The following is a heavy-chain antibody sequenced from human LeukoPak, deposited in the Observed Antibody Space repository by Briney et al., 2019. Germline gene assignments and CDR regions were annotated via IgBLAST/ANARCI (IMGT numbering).Heavy chain of an antibody. Sequence: GGSLRLSCAASGFTVSSNYMSWVRQAPGKGLEWVSVIYSGGTTYYADSVKGRFTISRDNFKNTLYLQMNSLRAEDTAVYYCARDQPPHYYDSSGYSDDAFDIWGQGTMVTVSS. J-gene: IGHJ3*02. CDR2: IYSGGTT. CDR3: ARDQPPHYYDSSGYSDDAFDI. D-gene: IGHD3-22*01. CDR1: GFTVSSNY. V-gene: IGHV3-66*01.